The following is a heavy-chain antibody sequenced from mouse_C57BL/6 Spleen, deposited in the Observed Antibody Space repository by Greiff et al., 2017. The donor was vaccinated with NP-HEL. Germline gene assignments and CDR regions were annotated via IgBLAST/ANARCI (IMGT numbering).Heavy chain of an antibody. CDR1: GYTFTSYW. CDR2: IHPNSGST. J-gene: IGHJ4*01. D-gene: IGHD1-1*01. V-gene: IGHV1-64*01. CDR3: AREGVVAPYYAMDY. Sequence: VQLQQPGAELVKPGASVKLSCKASGYTFTSYWMHWVKQRPGQGLEWIGMIHPNSGSTNYNEKFKSKATLTVDKSSSTAYMQLSSLKSEDSSVYYCAREGVVAPYYAMDYWGKGTSVTVSS.